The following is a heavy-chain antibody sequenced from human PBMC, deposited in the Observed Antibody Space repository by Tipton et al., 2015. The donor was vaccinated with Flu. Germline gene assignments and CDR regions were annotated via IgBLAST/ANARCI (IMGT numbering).Heavy chain of an antibody. V-gene: IGHV4-38-2*01. CDR2: VSRTGST. D-gene: IGHD4-11*01. CDR3: ARRDFSNYVSDPKNWFDR. CDR1: GDSISSDYY. J-gene: IGHJ5*02. Sequence: TLSLTCAVSGDSISSDYYWGWIRQFPGKGLEWIGTVSRTGSTIYNPSLKSRVSISIDTSKNQFSLKMKSVTATDMAVYYCARRDFSNYVSDPKNWFDRWGQGILVTVSS.